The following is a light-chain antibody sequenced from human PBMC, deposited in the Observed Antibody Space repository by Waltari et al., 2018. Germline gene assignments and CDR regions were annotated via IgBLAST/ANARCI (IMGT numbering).Light chain of an antibody. Sequence: LVLTQSPSASASLGASVQLTCTLSSGHSSYAIAWHQQQPEKGPRYLMKVNSDGSHRRGDGIPDRFSGSSSGAERYLTISSLQSEDEGVYYCQTWATGIRWVFGGGTKLTAL. J-gene: IGLJ3*02. V-gene: IGLV4-69*01. CDR2: VNSDGSH. CDR3: QTWATGIRWV. CDR1: SGHSSYA.